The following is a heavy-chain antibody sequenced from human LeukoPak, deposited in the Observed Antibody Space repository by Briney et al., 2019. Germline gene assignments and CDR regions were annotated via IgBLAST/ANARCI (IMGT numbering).Heavy chain of an antibody. V-gene: IGHV4-34*01. D-gene: IGHD2-21*02. CDR1: GGSFSNYY. J-gene: IGHJ4*02. Sequence: SETLSLTCGVYGGSFSNYYCTWILQPPPKRLQWIGEINHSGSINYNPSLKSRVTISVDTSKNQFSLKLSSVTAADTAVYFCASVVVVTAIWSYWGQGTLVTVSS. CDR2: INHSGSI. CDR3: ASVVVVTAIWSY.